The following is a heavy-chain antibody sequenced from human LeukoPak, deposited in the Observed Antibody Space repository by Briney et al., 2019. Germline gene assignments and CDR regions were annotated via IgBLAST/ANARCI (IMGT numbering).Heavy chain of an antibody. CDR3: ARGDRPREIPPLIRKKNAFDI. J-gene: IGHJ3*02. CDR1: DGSFSSYY. V-gene: IGHV4-34*01. CDR2: INHSGST. Sequence: SETLSLTCGVYDGSFSSYYWSWIRQPPGKGLEWIGEINHSGSTNYNPSLKSRLTISIDTSKNQFSLKLSSVTAADTAVYYCARGDRPREIPPLIRKKNAFDIWGQGTMVTVSS. D-gene: IGHD2-8*01.